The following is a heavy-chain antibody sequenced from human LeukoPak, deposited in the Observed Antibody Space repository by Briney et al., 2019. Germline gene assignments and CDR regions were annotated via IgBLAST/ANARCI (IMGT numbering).Heavy chain of an antibody. CDR1: GFIFSHTY. D-gene: IGHD3/OR15-3a*01. CDR3: SRDPRTLDY. J-gene: IGHJ4*02. CDR2: IANSENTI. V-gene: IGHV3-11*01. Sequence: GVSLRLFCAASGFIFSHTYITWIRQVPGKGREWVAHIANSENTIMYADSVKGRLTISRDNAKNSLFLQMNSLRAEDPAVYYCSRDPRTLDYWAQGTLVTVPS.